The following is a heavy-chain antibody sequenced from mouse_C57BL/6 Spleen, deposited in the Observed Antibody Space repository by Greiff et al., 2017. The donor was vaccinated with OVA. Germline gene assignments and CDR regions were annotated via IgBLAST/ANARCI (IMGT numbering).Heavy chain of an antibody. CDR3: ARNGDYDAFDY. CDR1: GFSFTSYG. D-gene: IGHD2-4*01. J-gene: IGHJ2*01. V-gene: IGHV2-2*01. Sequence: VKLVESGPGLVQPSQCLSISCTASGFSFTSYGVHWVRQSPGKGLEWLGVIWSGGSTDYNAAFISRLSISKDNSKTQVFFRMSSLQADDTAIYYCARNGDYDAFDYWGQGTTLTVSS. CDR2: IWSGGST.